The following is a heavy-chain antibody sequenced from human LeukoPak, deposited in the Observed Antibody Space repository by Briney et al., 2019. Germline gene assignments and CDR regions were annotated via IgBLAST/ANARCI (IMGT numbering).Heavy chain of an antibody. J-gene: IGHJ6*03. CDR3: ARARNDYSNVLYYYYYYMDV. CDR2: IYSGGST. V-gene: IGHV3-53*01. CDR1: GFIVTSNY. D-gene: IGHD4-11*01. Sequence: GGSLRLSCAASGFIVTSNYMSWVRQAPGKGLQWVSIIYSGGSTYYADSVKGRFTISRDNSKNTLSLQMNSLRAEDTAVYYCARARNDYSNVLYYYYYYMDVWGKGTTVTVSS.